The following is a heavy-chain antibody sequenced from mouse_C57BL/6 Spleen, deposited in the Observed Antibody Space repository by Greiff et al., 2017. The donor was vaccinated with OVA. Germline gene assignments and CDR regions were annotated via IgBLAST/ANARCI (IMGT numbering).Heavy chain of an antibody. CDR2: INPGSGGT. Sequence: QVQLKESGAELVRPGTSVKVSCKASGYAFTNYLIEWVKQRPGQGLEWIGVINPGSGGTNYNEKFKGKATLTADKSYSTAYMQLSSLTSEDSAVYFCARAVDCGSSPWYFDVWGTGTTVTVSS. J-gene: IGHJ1*03. CDR1: GYAFTNYL. D-gene: IGHD1-1*01. CDR3: ARAVDCGSSPWYFDV. V-gene: IGHV1-54*01.